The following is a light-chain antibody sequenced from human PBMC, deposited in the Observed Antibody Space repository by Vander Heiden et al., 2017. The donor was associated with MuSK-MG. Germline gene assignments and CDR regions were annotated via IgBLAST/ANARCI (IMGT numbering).Light chain of an antibody. Sequence: EIVLTQSPGTLSLSPGERATLSCRASQSVSSSYVAGYQQKPGQAPRLLIYGAYSRANGIKCGSGTDFSLTISRLEPEDFAVYYCQQDGSSPYTFGQGTKLEIK. CDR1: QSVSSSY. V-gene: IGKV3-20*01. CDR3: QQDGSSPYT. CDR2: GAY. J-gene: IGKJ2*01.